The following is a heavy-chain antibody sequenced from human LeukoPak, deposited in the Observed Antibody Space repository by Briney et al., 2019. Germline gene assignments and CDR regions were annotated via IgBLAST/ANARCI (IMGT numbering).Heavy chain of an antibody. CDR3: AKDLIRYCSSTSCYIQDY. CDR2: ISGSGGST. D-gene: IGHD2-2*02. J-gene: IGHJ4*02. V-gene: IGHV3-23*01. CDR1: GFTFSSYA. Sequence: GGSLRLSCAASGFTFSSYAMSWVRQAPGKGLEWVSAISGSGGSTYYADSVKGRFTISRDNSKNTLYLQMNSLRAEDTAVYYCAKDLIRYCSSTSCYIQDYWGQGTLVTVSS.